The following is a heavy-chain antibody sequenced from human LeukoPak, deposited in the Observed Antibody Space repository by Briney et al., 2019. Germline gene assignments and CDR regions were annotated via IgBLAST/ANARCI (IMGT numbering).Heavy chain of an antibody. CDR3: ARDQGRYCSGGSCSLFDY. D-gene: IGHD2-15*01. CDR1: GFTFSSYW. Sequence: GGSLRLSCAASGFTFSSYWVSWVRQAPGKGLEWVANIKQDGSEEYYVDSVKGRFTISRDNAKNSLHLQMNSLRAEDTAVYYCARDQGRYCSGGSCSLFDYWGQGTLVTVSS. V-gene: IGHV3-7*01. J-gene: IGHJ4*02. CDR2: IKQDGSEE.